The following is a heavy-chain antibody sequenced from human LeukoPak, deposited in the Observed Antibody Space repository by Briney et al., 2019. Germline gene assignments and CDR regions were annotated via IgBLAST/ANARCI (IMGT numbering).Heavy chain of an antibody. CDR3: ARGGRYSYGFDP. CDR1: GGSFSGYY. Sequence: SETLSLXCAVYGGSFSGYYWSWIRQPPGKELEWIGEINHSGSTNYNPSHKSRVTISVDTSKDQFSLKLSSVTAADTAVYYCARGGRYSYGFDPWGQGTLVTVSS. J-gene: IGHJ5*02. CDR2: INHSGST. V-gene: IGHV4-34*01. D-gene: IGHD5-18*01.